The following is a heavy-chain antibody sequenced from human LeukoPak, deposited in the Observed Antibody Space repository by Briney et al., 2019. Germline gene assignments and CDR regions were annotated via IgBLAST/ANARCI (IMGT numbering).Heavy chain of an antibody. CDR3: ARRSIAPSSSYYFDY. V-gene: IGHV4-39*07. J-gene: IGHJ4*02. CDR1: GGSISNSSYY. D-gene: IGHD6-6*01. Sequence: PSETLSLTCTVSGGSISNSSYYWGWIRQPPGKGLEWIGSMYYSGSTYYNPPLKSRATISVDTSKNQFSLKLSSVTAADTAVYYCARRSIAPSSSYYFDYWGQGTLVTVSS. CDR2: MYYSGST.